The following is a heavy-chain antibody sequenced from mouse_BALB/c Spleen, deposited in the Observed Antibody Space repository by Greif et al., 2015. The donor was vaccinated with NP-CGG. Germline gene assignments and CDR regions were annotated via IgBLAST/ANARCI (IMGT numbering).Heavy chain of an antibody. V-gene: IGHV14-3*02. Sequence: VQLQQSGAELVKPGASVKLSCTASGFNIKDTYMHWVKQRPEQGLEWIGWIGPANGNTKYDPKFQGKATITADTSSNTAYLQLSSLTPEDTAVYYCARTYYRYDGDAMDYWGQGTSVTVSS. J-gene: IGHJ4*01. CDR1: GFNIKDTY. D-gene: IGHD2-14*01. CDR3: ARTYYRYDGDAMDY. CDR2: IGPANGNT.